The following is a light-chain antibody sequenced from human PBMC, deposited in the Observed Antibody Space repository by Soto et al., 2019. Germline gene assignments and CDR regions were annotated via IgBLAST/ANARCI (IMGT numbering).Light chain of an antibody. CDR2: GAS. V-gene: IGKV3-15*01. Sequence: EIVLTQSPGTVSLSPGDRATLSCRASQSISANYLAWYQQKPGQAPRLLIYGASTRATGVPGRFSGSGSATEFTLTISSPESADFAVYYCQQYNIRPYTFGQGTKVDIK. CDR1: QSISAN. CDR3: QQYNIRPYT. J-gene: IGKJ2*01.